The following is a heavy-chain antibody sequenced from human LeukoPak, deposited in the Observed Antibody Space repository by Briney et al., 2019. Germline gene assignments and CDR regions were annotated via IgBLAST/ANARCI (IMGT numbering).Heavy chain of an antibody. D-gene: IGHD3-22*01. CDR2: IYPRDGST. J-gene: IGHJ5*02. CDR1: GYTFTSNY. Sequence: ASVKVSCTASGYTFTSNYIHWVRQAPGQGLEWMGMIYPRDGSTSYAQKFQGRVTVTRDTSTSTVHMELSGLRSEDTAVYYCAREGYYDSSGYVWFDPWGQGTLSPSPQ. V-gene: IGHV1-46*01. CDR3: AREGYYDSSGYVWFDP.